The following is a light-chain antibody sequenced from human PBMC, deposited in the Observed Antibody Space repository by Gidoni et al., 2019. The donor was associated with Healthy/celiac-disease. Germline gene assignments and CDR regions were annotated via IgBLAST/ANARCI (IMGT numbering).Light chain of an antibody. V-gene: IGKV3-11*01. J-gene: IGKJ4*01. Sequence: EIVLTHSPATLSLSPGETATLSCSASQSVSSYLAWYQQQPGQAPRLLIYDASNRATGIPARFSGSGSGTDFTLTISSLEPEDFAVYYCQQRSNWAPLTFGGGTKVEIK. CDR2: DAS. CDR1: QSVSSY. CDR3: QQRSNWAPLT.